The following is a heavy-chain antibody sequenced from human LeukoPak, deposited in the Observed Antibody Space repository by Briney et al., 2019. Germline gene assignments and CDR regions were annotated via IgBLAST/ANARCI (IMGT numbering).Heavy chain of an antibody. D-gene: IGHD6-19*01. Sequence: GASVKVSCKASGYSFTSYDLSWVRQATGQGLEWMGWMNPNSGNTGYAQKFQGRVTMTRDTSISTAYMELTRLTSEDTAIYYCARGLAVAGTGYWGQGTLVTVSS. CDR1: GYSFTSYD. J-gene: IGHJ4*02. V-gene: IGHV1-8*01. CDR3: ARGLAVAGTGY. CDR2: MNPNSGNT.